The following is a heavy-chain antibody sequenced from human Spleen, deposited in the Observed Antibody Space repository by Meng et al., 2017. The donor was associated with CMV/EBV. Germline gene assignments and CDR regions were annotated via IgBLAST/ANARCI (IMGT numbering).Heavy chain of an antibody. CDR3: ARDPYYYDSRGAFDI. D-gene: IGHD3-22*01. CDR1: GGQIDIYY. Sequence: QGQLQESGPGLVKPSETLPLTCNVSGGQIDIYYWNWIRQSAGKGLEWIGRIHTSGTTNYNPSLKSRVTISVDTSKNQFSLKLSSVTAADTAVYYCARDPYYYDSRGAFDIWGQGTMVTVSS. J-gene: IGHJ3*02. CDR2: IHTSGTT. V-gene: IGHV4-4*07.